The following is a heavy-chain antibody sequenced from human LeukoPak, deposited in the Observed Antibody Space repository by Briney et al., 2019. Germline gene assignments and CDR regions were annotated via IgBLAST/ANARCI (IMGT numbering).Heavy chain of an antibody. CDR3: ARHSVRAPYYDFWSGPHPYDAFDI. Sequence: GGSLRLSCAASGFTFSSYWMSWVRQAPGKGLEWVANIKQDGSEKYYVDSVKGRFTISRDNAKNSLYPQMNSLRAEDTAVYYCARHSVRAPYYDFWSGPHPYDAFDIWGQGTMVTVSS. D-gene: IGHD3-3*01. CDR1: GFTFSSYW. CDR2: IKQDGSEK. V-gene: IGHV3-7*01. J-gene: IGHJ3*02.